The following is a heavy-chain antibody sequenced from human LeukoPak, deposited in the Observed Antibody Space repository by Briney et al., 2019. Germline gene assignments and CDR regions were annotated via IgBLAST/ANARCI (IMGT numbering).Heavy chain of an antibody. CDR1: GFTFSSFA. D-gene: IGHD1-26*01. V-gene: IGHV3-30*01. CDR2: ISYGGSNK. J-gene: IGHJ3*02. Sequence: PGRSLRLSCAASGFTFSSFAMHWVRQAPGKGLEWVAVISYGGSNKYHAESVKGRFTISRDISKNTLYLQMNSLRPEDTAVYYCAREGSGNYGLGGAFDIWGQGTMVTVSS. CDR3: AREGSGNYGLGGAFDI.